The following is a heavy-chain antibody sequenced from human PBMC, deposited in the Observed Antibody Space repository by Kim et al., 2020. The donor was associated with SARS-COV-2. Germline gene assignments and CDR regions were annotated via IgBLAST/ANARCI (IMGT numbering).Heavy chain of an antibody. D-gene: IGHD6-13*01. J-gene: IGHJ6*02. Sequence: SETLSLTCAVSGGSISSSNWWSWVRQPPGKGLEWIGEIYHSGSTNYNPSLKSRVTISVDKSKNQFSLKLSSVTAADTAVYYCARVSPLEYSSSWSTESRSNLRYYYGMDVWGQGTTVTVSS. CDR3: ARVSPLEYSSSWSTESRSNLRYYYGMDV. CDR2: IYHSGST. V-gene: IGHV4-4*02. CDR1: GGSISSSNW.